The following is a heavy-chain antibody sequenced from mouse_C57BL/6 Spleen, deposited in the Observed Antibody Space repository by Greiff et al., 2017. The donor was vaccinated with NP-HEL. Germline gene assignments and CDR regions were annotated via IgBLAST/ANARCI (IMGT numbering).Heavy chain of an antibody. D-gene: IGHD2-3*01. CDR1: GFTFNTYA. CDR3: VRDWDDGYSYWYFDV. V-gene: IGHV10-3*01. CDR2: IRSKSSNYAT. J-gene: IGHJ1*03. Sequence: EVKVVESGGGLVQPKGSLKLSCAASGFTFNTYAMHWVRQAPGKGLEWVARIRSKSSNYATYYADSVKDRFTISRDDSQSMLYLQMNNLKTEDTAMYYCVRDWDDGYSYWYFDVWGTGTTVTVSS.